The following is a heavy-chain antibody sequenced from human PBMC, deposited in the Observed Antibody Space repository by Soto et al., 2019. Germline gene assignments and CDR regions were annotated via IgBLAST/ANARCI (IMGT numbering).Heavy chain of an antibody. Sequence: PSETLSLTCSVSGDSISSSSYYWGWIRQSPWEVLEWIGNIHGNGGTXYNPSLSXXVIISVDASANXFSLRXTSLTAADTAVYYCASRYGPSEFDHWCQGSLVTVSS. CDR1: GDSISSSSYY. CDR2: IHGNGGT. V-gene: IGHV4-39*01. CDR3: ASRYGPSEFDH. D-gene: IGHD3-9*01. J-gene: IGHJ4*02.